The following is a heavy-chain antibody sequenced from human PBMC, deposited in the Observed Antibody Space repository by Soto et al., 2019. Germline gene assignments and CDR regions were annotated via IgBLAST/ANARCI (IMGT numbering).Heavy chain of an antibody. J-gene: IGHJ4*02. CDR1: GTSFGTYY. Sequence: SETLSLTCAVSGTSFGTYYWSWIRQPPGKGLEWIGYIFYSGHLKYNPSLKSRLTISVDPPKNQISLRLTSVTAADTAVYYCAREGNLGRWIQPLDSWGRGTLVTVSS. D-gene: IGHD2-2*03. CDR2: IFYSGHL. V-gene: IGHV4-59*01. CDR3: AREGNLGRWIQPLDS.